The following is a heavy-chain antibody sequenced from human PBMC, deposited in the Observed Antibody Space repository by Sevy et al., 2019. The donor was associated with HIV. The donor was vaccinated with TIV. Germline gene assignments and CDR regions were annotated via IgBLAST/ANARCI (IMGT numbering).Heavy chain of an antibody. CDR3: ARPRANYVDHYFFYAMDV. Sequence: GGSLRLSCAASGFAFSNYYAMHWVRQAPGKGLEWVALISYDGSDKYYADSVKGRFTISRDNFKNTLYLQMNSLTTADTAVYYCARPRANYVDHYFFYAMDVWGQGTTVTVPS. CDR2: ISYDGSDK. D-gene: IGHD4-17*01. CDR1: GFAFSNYYA. J-gene: IGHJ6*02. V-gene: IGHV3-30-3*01.